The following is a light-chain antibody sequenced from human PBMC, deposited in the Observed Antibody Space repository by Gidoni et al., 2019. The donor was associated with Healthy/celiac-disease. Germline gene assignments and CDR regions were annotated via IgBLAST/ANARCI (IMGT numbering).Light chain of an antibody. Sequence: DIVLTQSPATLSLSPGERATLSCRACQSVSSYLAWYQQKPGQAPRLLIYDASNRATGIPARCSGSGSGTDFTPTISSLEAEDFAVYYCQQRSNWPPWTFGQGTKVEIK. CDR2: DAS. CDR3: QQRSNWPPWT. CDR1: QSVSSY. J-gene: IGKJ1*01. V-gene: IGKV3-11*01.